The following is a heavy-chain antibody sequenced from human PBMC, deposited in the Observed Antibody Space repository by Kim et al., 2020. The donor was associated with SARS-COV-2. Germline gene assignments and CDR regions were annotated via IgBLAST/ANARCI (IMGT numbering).Heavy chain of an antibody. J-gene: IGHJ4*02. V-gene: IGHV3-23*01. CDR3: AKLRGITAWYFDY. D-gene: IGHD2-21*02. Sequence: YADSVKGRFTISRDNSKNALYLQMNSLRDDDTAIYYCAKLRGITAWYFDYWGQGALVTVSS.